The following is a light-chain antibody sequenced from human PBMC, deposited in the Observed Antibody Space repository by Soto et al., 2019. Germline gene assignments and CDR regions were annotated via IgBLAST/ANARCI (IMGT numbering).Light chain of an antibody. V-gene: IGKV3-15*01. Sequence: EIVMTQSPATLSVSPGERATLSCRASQSVSSNLAWYQQKPGQAPRLLMYGASTRATGIPDRFSGSVSGTEFTLTISSLQSEDFAGYYCQQHNNWPPWTFGQGTNVEIK. CDR1: QSVSSN. J-gene: IGKJ1*01. CDR3: QQHNNWPPWT. CDR2: GAS.